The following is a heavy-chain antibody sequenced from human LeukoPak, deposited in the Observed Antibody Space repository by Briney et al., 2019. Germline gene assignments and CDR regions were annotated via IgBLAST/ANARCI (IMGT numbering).Heavy chain of an antibody. CDR3: ARGITRRRPVGYYYYMAV. V-gene: IGHV3-66*01. D-gene: IGHD1-26*01. J-gene: IGHJ6*03. CDR2: IYSGGST. CDR1: GFTVSSNY. Sequence: GGSLRLSCAASGFTVSSNYMSWVRQAPGKGLEWVSVIYSGGSTYYAHSVKGRLTISRDKTKNTLYLQMNSLRAEDTAVYYCARGITRRRPVGYYYYMAVWREGTTLTLS.